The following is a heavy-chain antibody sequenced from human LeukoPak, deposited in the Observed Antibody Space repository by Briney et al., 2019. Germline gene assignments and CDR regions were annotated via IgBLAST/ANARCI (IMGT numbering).Heavy chain of an antibody. V-gene: IGHV1-69*06. D-gene: IGHD3-10*01. CDR3: ASGPLYIYYYGSGSLDY. Sequence: GSSVKVSCKASGGTFSSYAISWVRQAPGQGLEWMGGIIPIFGTANYAQKFQGRVTITADKSTSTAYMELSSLRSEDTAVYYCASGPLYIYYYGSGSLDYWGQGTLVTVSS. J-gene: IGHJ4*02. CDR1: GGTFSSYA. CDR2: IIPIFGTA.